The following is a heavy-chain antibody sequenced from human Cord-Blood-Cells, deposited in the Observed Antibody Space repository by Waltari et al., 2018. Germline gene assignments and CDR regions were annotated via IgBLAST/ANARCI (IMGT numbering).Heavy chain of an antibody. V-gene: IGHV1-2*02. Sequence: QVQLVQSGAEGRKPGASVKVSCTASGYTFTGSHMPGVRQAPGQGLEWMGWINPNSGGTNYAQKFQGRVTMTRDTSISTAYMELSRLRSYDTAVYYCARDEGANYDSSGYFDSWGQGTLVTVSS. CDR1: GYTFTGSH. J-gene: IGHJ4*02. D-gene: IGHD3-22*01. CDR3: ARDEGANYDSSGYFDS. CDR2: INPNSGGT.